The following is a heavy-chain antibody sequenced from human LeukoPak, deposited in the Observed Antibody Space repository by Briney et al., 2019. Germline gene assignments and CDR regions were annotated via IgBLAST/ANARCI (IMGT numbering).Heavy chain of an antibody. D-gene: IGHD5/OR15-5a*01. V-gene: IGHV3-30*18. CDR1: GFTFSSYG. CDR3: AKDWSPRKVYYFDY. CDR2: ISYDGSNK. J-gene: IGHJ4*02. Sequence: GRSLRLSCAASGFTFSSYGMHWVRQAPGKGLEWVAVISYDGSNKYYADSVKGRFTISRDNSKNTLYLQMNSLRAEDTAVYYCAKDWSPRKVYYFDYWGQGTLVTVSS.